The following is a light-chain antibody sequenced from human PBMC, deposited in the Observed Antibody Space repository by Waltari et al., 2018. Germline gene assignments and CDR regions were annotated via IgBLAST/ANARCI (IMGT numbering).Light chain of an antibody. CDR1: QAVLYSSDNKNY. J-gene: IGKJ1*01. CDR2: WAS. CDR3: QQYYNTPRT. Sequence: DIVMTQSPDSLAVSLGERATINCKSSQAVLYSSDNKNYLAWYQQQPGQPPKLLFYWASTRASGVPDRFSGSGSGTDFTLTISGLQAEDVAVCYCQQYYNTPRTFGQGTRVDIK. V-gene: IGKV4-1*01.